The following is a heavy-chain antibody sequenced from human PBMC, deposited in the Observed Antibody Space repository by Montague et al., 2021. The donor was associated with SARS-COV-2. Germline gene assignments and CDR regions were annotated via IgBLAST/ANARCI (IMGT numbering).Heavy chain of an antibody. V-gene: IGHV4-39*01. J-gene: IGHJ4*02. CDR3: ATQEDPSGWIPGPFDF. D-gene: IGHD6-19*01. CDR2: IYYRGST. CDR1: GGSISSSTYY. Sequence: SETLSLTCTVSGGSISSSTYYWAWIRQPPGKGLEWIGSIYYRGSTYYNPSLKSRVFISVDTSKKQLSLTLTSVTAADTAVYYCATQEDPSGWIPGPFDFWGQGTLLSLSS.